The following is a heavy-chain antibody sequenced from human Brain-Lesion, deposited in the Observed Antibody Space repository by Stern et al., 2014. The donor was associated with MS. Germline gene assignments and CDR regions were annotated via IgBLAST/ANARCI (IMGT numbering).Heavy chain of an antibody. CDR3: ATYYYDSTGYNDF. CDR2: INPKSGGT. J-gene: IGHJ4*02. Sequence: QLVQSGAEVKKPGASVKVSCKASGYTFTGYYMHWVRQAPGKGLEWMGWINPKSGGTNYAQKFQGRVTMTRDTSINTAYMELSRLRSDDTAVYYCATYYYDSTGYNDFWGQGTLVTVSS. CDR1: GYTFTGYY. D-gene: IGHD3-22*01. V-gene: IGHV1-2*02.